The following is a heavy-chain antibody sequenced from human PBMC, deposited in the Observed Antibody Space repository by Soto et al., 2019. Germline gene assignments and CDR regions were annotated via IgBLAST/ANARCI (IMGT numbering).Heavy chain of an antibody. CDR2: VYFSGST. CDR3: ARQEAVPGTPFDS. CDR1: GGSINGYY. D-gene: IGHD6-19*01. V-gene: IGHV4-59*01. Sequence: QERLQESGPGLVKPSETLSLTCSVSGGSINGYYWNWIRQPPGKGLEWLGNVYFSGSTHYNPSLEARLTISVDTSKKQISLKLRSVIAADTAVYYCARQEAVPGTPFDSWGQGTLVSVSS. J-gene: IGHJ4*02.